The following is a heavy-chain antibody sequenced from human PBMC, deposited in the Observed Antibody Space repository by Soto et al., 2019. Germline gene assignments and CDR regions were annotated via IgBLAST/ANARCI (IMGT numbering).Heavy chain of an antibody. CDR1: GCTFSNYA. D-gene: IGHD2-2*01. Sequence: EVQLLESGGDLVQPGGSLRLSCAAAGCTFSNYAMSWVRQAPGKGLEWVSGISGSGGSTYYADSVKGRFTISRDNSKNTLYLQMNSLRAEDTAVYYCAKGTGIVVVPTAMSWGQGTLVTVSS. V-gene: IGHV3-23*01. CDR2: ISGSGGST. CDR3: AKGTGIVVVPTAMS. J-gene: IGHJ5*02.